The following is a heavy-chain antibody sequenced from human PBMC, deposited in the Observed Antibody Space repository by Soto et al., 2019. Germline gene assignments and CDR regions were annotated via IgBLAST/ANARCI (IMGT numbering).Heavy chain of an antibody. D-gene: IGHD4-17*01. Sequence: QVQLVQSGGGVVQPGRSLRLSCAASGFSLSDFAMHWVRQAPGKGLEWVAVISYDGTKKYFADSVKGRFTISRDNSNNTLFLQMNNLRPDDTAVYYCASPVGDYDPYFEYWGQGTLVTVSS. J-gene: IGHJ4*02. CDR1: GFSLSDFA. V-gene: IGHV3-30-3*01. CDR2: ISYDGTKK. CDR3: ASPVGDYDPYFEY.